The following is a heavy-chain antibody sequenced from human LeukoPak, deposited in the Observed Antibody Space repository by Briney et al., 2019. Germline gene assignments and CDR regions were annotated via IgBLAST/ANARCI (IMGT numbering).Heavy chain of an antibody. V-gene: IGHV3-48*03. J-gene: IGHJ6*04. CDR2: ISSSGSTI. D-gene: IGHD3-10*02. CDR3: AELGITMIGGA. CDR1: GFTFSSYE. Sequence: GGSLRLSCAASGFTFSSYEMKWVRQAPGKGLECVSYISSSGSTIYYADSGKVRFTISRYNAKNSLYLQMNSLRAEDTAVYYCAELGITMIGGAWGKGTPVTISS.